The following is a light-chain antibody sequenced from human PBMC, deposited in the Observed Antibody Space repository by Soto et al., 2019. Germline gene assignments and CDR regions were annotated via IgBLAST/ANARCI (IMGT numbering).Light chain of an antibody. CDR3: SSYGGNYNYV. Sequence: QSALTQPPSASGSPGQSVTISCTGASSDVGGSNYVSWHQQHPGKAPKLMIYEVNKRPSGVPDRFSGSKSGNTASLTVSGLQAEDEADYYCSSYGGNYNYVFGTGPKLTVL. V-gene: IGLV2-8*01. CDR2: EVN. CDR1: SSDVGGSNY. J-gene: IGLJ1*01.